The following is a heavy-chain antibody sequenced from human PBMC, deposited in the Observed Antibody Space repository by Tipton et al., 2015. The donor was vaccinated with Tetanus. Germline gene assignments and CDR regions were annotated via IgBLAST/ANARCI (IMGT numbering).Heavy chain of an antibody. CDR3: ARATSTGPAYNWFDP. J-gene: IGHJ5*02. V-gene: IGHV4-30-2*01. D-gene: IGHD2-8*02. CDR2: MYYSGTT. Sequence: LRLSCAVSGGSISSGGYSWTWIRQPPGKGLQWIGYMYYSGTTHYNPSLKSRVTISIDRSKNQHSLKLTSVTAADTAVYYCARATSTGPAYNWFDPWGQGTLVTVSS. CDR1: GGSISSGGYS.